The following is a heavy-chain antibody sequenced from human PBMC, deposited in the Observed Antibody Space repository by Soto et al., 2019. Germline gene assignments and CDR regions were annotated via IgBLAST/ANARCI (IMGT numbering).Heavy chain of an antibody. CDR3: GKGLYGSGCYYNSWVFNWFDP. CDR1: GFTFSSYG. D-gene: IGHD3-10*01. Sequence: QVQLVESGGGVVQPGRSLRLSCAASGFTFSSYGMHWVRQAPGKGLEWVAVISYDGSNKYYADSVKGRFTISRDNSKKTLYLQMNSRRAEDTAVYYCGKGLYGSGCYYNSWVFNWFDPWGQGTLVTVSS. CDR2: ISYDGSNK. J-gene: IGHJ5*02. V-gene: IGHV3-30*18.